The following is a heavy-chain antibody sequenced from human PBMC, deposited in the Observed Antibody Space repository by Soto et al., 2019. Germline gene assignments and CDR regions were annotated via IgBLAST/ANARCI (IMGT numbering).Heavy chain of an antibody. D-gene: IGHD6-13*01. CDR3: AGGDSSSRAYWFDP. CDR1: GGSINTYY. V-gene: IGHV4-59*08. J-gene: IGHJ5*02. CDR2: IYYSGST. Sequence: SETLSLTCTVSGGSINTYYWSWIRQPLGKGLEWIGYIYYSGSTNYNPSLKSRVTISVDTSKNQFSLKLSSVTAADTAFYYCAGGDSSSRAYWFDPWGQGTLVTVSS.